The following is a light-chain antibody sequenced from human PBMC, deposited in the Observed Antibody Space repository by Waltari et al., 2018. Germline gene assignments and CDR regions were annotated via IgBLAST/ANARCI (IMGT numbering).Light chain of an antibody. J-gene: IGKJ1*01. Sequence: DIRLTQSPSTLSASVGDRVTITCRASQTISNWLAWYQQKPGTVPKVLIHRASTLESGVPSRFTADGSGTEFTLTITNLQPDDVATYYCQQYNHFPWAFGQGTRVEMK. CDR3: QQYNHFPWA. V-gene: IGKV1-5*03. CDR2: RAS. CDR1: QTISNW.